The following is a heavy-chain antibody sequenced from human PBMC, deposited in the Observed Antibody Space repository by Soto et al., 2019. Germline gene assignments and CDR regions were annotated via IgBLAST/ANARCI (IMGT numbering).Heavy chain of an antibody. V-gene: IGHV3-7*03. CDR1: GLSVSSYW. Sequence: EVQLVESGGDLVQPGGSLRLSCEASGLSVSSYWMTWARQAPGKRLEYVAIIRQDGSEKKYVDPVMGQFTISRDNAKTSSYLQMNSLRDEDTAVYYCMTTTRDRPFDYWGQGTLVTVSS. D-gene: IGHD1-1*01. CDR2: IRQDGSEK. CDR3: MTTTRDRPFDY. J-gene: IGHJ4*02.